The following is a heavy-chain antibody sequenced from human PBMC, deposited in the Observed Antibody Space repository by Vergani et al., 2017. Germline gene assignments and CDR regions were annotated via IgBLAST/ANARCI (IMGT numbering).Heavy chain of an antibody. J-gene: IGHJ6*02. CDR2: ISWNSGSI. CDR3: AKAVRGYYYGMDD. V-gene: IGHV3-9*01. CDR1: GFPFDDYA. D-gene: IGHD3-10*01. Sequence: EVQLVESGGGLVQPGRSLRLSCAASGFPFDDYAMHWVRQAPGKGLEWVSGISWNSGSIGYADSVKGRFTISRDNAKNSLYLQMNSLRAEDTALYYCAKAVRGYYYGMDDWGQGTTVTVSS.